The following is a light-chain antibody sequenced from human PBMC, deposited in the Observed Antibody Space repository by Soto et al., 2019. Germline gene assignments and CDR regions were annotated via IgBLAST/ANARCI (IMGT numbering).Light chain of an antibody. CDR2: WAS. CDR1: QSILYSSNNKNC. CDR3: QQYYSNQWT. Sequence: DIVMTQSPDSLAVSLGERATINCKSSQSILYSSNNKNCLGWYQQKPGQPPKLLIYWASTRESGVPDRFSGSGSGTDFTLTNSSLQAEDVAVYYCQQYYSNQWTFGQGTKVEIK. V-gene: IGKV4-1*01. J-gene: IGKJ1*01.